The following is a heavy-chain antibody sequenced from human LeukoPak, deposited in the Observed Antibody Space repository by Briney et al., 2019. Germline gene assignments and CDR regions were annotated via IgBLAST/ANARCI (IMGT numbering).Heavy chain of an antibody. D-gene: IGHD6-13*01. CDR3: ARGIGRIAAAASRGFDP. Sequence: SETLSLTCAVYGGSFSGYYWGWIRQPPGKGLEWIGEINHSGSTNYNPSLKSRVTISVDTSKNQFSLKLSSVTAADTAVYYCARGIGRIAAAASRGFDPWGQGTLVTVSS. J-gene: IGHJ5*02. CDR2: INHSGST. CDR1: GGSFSGYY. V-gene: IGHV4-34*01.